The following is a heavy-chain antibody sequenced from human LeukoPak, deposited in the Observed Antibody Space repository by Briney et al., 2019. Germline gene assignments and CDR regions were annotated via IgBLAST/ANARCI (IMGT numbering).Heavy chain of an antibody. CDR3: AGNLRYFDWLLPDY. D-gene: IGHD3-9*01. CDR1: GFTFDDCG. J-gene: IGHJ4*02. V-gene: IGHV3-20*01. CDR2: INWNGGST. Sequence: GGSLRLSCAASGFTFDDCGMSWVRQAPGKGLEWVSGINWNGGSTGYADSVKGRFTISRDNAKNSLYLQMNSLRAEDTALYHCAGNLRYFDWLLPDYWGQGTLVTVSS.